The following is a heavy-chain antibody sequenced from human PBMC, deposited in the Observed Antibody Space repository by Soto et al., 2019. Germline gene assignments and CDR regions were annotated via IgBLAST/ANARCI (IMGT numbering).Heavy chain of an antibody. V-gene: IGHV5-51*01. CDR1: GYSFTNYW. CDR3: ARADGTMSHFDH. Sequence: PWESLKISCRGSGYSFTNYWIVWVRQMPGKGLELMGIIYPGDSDTRYSPSFQGQVTISADKSISTAYIQWTNLKASDSGVYFCARADGTMSHFDHWGQGTLVTVSS. D-gene: IGHD2-2*01. CDR2: IYPGDSDT. J-gene: IGHJ4*02.